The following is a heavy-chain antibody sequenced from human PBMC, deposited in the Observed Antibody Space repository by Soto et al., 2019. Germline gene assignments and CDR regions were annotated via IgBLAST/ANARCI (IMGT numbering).Heavy chain of an antibody. CDR2: IYYSGST. D-gene: IGHD3-10*01. J-gene: IGHJ5*02. CDR1: GGSISSHY. Sequence: PSETLSLTCTVSGGSISSHYWSWIRQPPGQGLEWIGYIYYSGSTNYNPSLKSRVTISVDTSKSQFSLRLSSVTAADTAVYYCARDVYGSGSYYKSYWFDPWGQGTLVTVSS. V-gene: IGHV4-59*11. CDR3: ARDVYGSGSYYKSYWFDP.